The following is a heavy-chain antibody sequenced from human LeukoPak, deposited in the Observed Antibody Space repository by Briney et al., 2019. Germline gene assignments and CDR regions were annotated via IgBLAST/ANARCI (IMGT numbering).Heavy chain of an antibody. J-gene: IGHJ3*02. CDR2: MSYDGTNK. Sequence: PGGSLRLSCAASGFTFSSYGMHWVRQAPGKGLEWVAVMSYDGTNKYYADSVKGRFTISRDNSKNTLYLQMNSLTAEDTAVYYCAKVVPDFWSGYYSGAFDIWGQGTMVTVSS. CDR3: AKVVPDFWSGYYSGAFDI. D-gene: IGHD3-3*01. CDR1: GFTFSSYG. V-gene: IGHV3-30*18.